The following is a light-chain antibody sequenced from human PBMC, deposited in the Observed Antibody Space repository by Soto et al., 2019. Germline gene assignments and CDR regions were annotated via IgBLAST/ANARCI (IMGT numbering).Light chain of an antibody. Sequence: DIVMTQSPLSLPVAPGEPASICCRSSQSLLHSNGYTYLDWYLQKPGQSPQLLIYLGSNRASGVPDRFSGSGSGTDFTLKISGVEAEDVGVYYCMQALQTPWTFGQGTKVDIK. CDR1: QSLLHSNGYTY. CDR2: LGS. V-gene: IGKV2-28*01. J-gene: IGKJ1*01. CDR3: MQALQTPWT.